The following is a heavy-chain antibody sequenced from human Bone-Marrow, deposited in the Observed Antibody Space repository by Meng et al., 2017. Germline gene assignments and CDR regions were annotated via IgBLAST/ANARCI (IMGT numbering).Heavy chain of an antibody. CDR3: ATHFAY. CDR2: ITKDGSRK. Sequence: QVVVVEFGGDVGPPGRSLTLYCADSGFIFSNYEMHWVRQAPGKGLEWVACITKDGSRKYYLGSVRGRFTISRDNSQNTLYLVMNSLISADTAIYYCATHFAYWGQGTLVTVSS. V-gene: IGHV3-30*16. CDR1: GFIFSNYE. J-gene: IGHJ4*02.